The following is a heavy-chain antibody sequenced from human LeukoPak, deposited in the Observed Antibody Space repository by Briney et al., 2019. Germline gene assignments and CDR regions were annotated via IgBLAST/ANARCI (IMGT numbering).Heavy chain of an antibody. D-gene: IGHD2-15*01. V-gene: IGHV3-53*01. CDR3: ARRYCSGGSCYGSAFDI. CDR2: IYSGGST. Sequence: QAGGSLRLSCAASGFTVSSNYMSWVRQAPGKGLERVSVIYSGGSTYYADSVKGRFTISRDNSKNTLYLQMNSLRAEDTAVYYCARRYCSGGSCYGSAFDIRGQGTMVTVSS. J-gene: IGHJ3*02. CDR1: GFTVSSNY.